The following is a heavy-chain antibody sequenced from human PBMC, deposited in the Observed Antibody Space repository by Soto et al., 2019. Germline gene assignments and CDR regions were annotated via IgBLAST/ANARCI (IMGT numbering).Heavy chain of an antibody. D-gene: IGHD3-16*01. CDR2: IYHSGNT. Sequence: QVQLQESGPGLVKPSGTLSLTCAVSSGSISSSHWWSWVRQPPGKGLEWIGEIYHSGNTNYNPSLKSRVTISVDKSKNQFSLNLNSVTAADTAVYYCARDAGGEKGGETSKLAHFDQWGQGTLVTVSS. CDR3: ARDAGGEKGGETSKLAHFDQ. J-gene: IGHJ4*02. V-gene: IGHV4-4*02. CDR1: SGSISSSHW.